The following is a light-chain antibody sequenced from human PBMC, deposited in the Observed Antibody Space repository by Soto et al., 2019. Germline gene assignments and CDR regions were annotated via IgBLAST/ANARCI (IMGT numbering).Light chain of an antibody. V-gene: IGKV1-5*01. J-gene: IGKJ2*01. Sequence: DIQMTQSPSTLSASVGDRVTITCRASQTISSSLAWYQFKPGKAPKLLIFDATTLHTGVPSRFSGSGFGTEFTLTITGLQPDDFATYYCQQHNDYTAVTFGQGTKVDTK. CDR3: QQHNDYTAVT. CDR2: DAT. CDR1: QTISSS.